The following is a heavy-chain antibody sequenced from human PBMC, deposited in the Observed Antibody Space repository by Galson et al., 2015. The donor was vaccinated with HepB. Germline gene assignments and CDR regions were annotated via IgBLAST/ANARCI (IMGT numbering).Heavy chain of an antibody. V-gene: IGHV7-4-1*02. CDR1: GYTFTTYP. CDR3: ARTPNYGSGSYHSVWFDP. D-gene: IGHD3-10*01. CDR2: INTNTGNP. Sequence: SVKVSCKASGYTFTTYPMNWVRQAPGQGLEWMGWINTNTGNPTYAQGFTGRFVFSLDTSVSTTYLQISSLKAEDTAVYYCARTPNYGSGSYHSVWFDPWGQGTLVTVSS. J-gene: IGHJ5*02.